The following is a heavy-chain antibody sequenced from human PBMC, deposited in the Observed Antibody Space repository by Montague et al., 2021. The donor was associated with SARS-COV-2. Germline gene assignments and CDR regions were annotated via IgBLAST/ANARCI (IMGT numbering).Heavy chain of an antibody. D-gene: IGHD1-26*01. Sequence: SLRLSCAASGFTYSSYEMNWVRQAPGKGLEWVSYISSSGSTIYYADSVEGRFTTSRDNAKNSLYLQMNSLRAEDTAVYYCAPREWELGAFDIWGQGTMVTVSS. CDR3: APREWELGAFDI. CDR1: GFTYSSYE. CDR2: ISSSGSTI. J-gene: IGHJ3*02. V-gene: IGHV3-48*03.